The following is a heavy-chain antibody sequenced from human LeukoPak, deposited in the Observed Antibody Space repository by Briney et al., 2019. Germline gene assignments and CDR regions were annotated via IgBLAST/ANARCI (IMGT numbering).Heavy chain of an antibody. CDR1: GFTFSSYA. D-gene: IGHD3-10*01. CDR3: AKDLLVLWFLFDP. V-gene: IGHV3-23*01. CDR2: ISGSGGST. J-gene: IGHJ5*02. Sequence: GGSLRLSCEGSGFTFSSYAMSWVLQAPGKGLEWISAISGSGGSTYYADSVKGRFTISRDNSKNTLYLQMNSLRAEDTAVYYCAKDLLVLWFLFDPWGQGTLVTVSS.